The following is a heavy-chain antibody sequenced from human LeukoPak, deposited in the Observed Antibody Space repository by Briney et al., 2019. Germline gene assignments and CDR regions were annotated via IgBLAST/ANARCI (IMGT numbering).Heavy chain of an antibody. CDR2: IYSGGST. CDR3: ARVGSRGLGDFDY. J-gene: IGHJ4*02. CDR1: GFTVSSNY. Sequence: GGSLRLSCAASGFTVSSNYMSWVRQAPGKGLEWVSVIYSGGSTYYADSVKGRSTTSRDNSKNTLYLQMNSLRAEDTAVYYCARVGSRGLGDFDYWGQGTLVTVSS. D-gene: IGHD2-15*01. V-gene: IGHV3-53*01.